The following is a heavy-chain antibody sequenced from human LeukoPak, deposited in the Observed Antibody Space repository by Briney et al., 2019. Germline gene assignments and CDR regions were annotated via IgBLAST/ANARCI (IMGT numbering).Heavy chain of an antibody. CDR2: IYTSGST. CDR3: ARENSGSYREFDY. J-gene: IGHJ4*02. V-gene: IGHV4-4*07. Sequence: SETLSLTCTVSGGSISSYYWSWIRQPAGKGVERVGRIYTSGSTNYNASLKSRVRMSVDTSKNQFSLKLSSVTATDTAVFYCARENSGSYREFDYWGQGTLVTVSS. D-gene: IGHD1-26*01. CDR1: GGSISSYY.